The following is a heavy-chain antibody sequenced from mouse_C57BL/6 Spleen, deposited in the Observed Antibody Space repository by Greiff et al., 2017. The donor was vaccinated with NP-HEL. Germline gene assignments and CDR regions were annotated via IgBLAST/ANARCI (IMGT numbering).Heavy chain of an antibody. Sequence: DVKLQESGGGLVQPGGSLKLSCAASGFTFSDYGMAWVRQAPRKGPEWVAFISNLAYSIYYADTVTGRFTISRENAKNTLYLEMSSLRSEDTAMYYCARFYGSSYWYFDVWGTGTTVTVSS. CDR2: ISNLAYSI. V-gene: IGHV5-15*01. CDR1: GFTFSDYG. D-gene: IGHD1-1*01. J-gene: IGHJ1*03. CDR3: ARFYGSSYWYFDV.